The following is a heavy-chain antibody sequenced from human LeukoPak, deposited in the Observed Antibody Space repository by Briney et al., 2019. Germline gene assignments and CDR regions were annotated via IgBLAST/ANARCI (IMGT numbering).Heavy chain of an antibody. Sequence: PGGSLRLSCAASGFTFSSYEMNWVRQAPGKGLEWVSYISSSGSTIYCADSVKGRFTISRDNAKNSLYLQMNSLRAEGTAVYYCARYSWNDGGMDVWGKGTTVTVSS. J-gene: IGHJ6*03. CDR2: ISSSGSTI. D-gene: IGHD1-20*01. V-gene: IGHV3-48*03. CDR3: ARYSWNDGGMDV. CDR1: GFTFSSYE.